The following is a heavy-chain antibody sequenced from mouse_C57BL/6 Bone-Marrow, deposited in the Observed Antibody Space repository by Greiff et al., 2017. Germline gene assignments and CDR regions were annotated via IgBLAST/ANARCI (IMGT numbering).Heavy chain of an antibody. J-gene: IGHJ4*01. CDR2: IYPRSGNT. CDR3: AKRGLFITTVVATYYYAMDY. CDR1: GYTFTSYG. V-gene: IGHV1-81*01. D-gene: IGHD1-1*01. Sequence: VKLQQSGAELARPGAPVKLSCKASGYTFTSYGISWVKQRTGQGLEWIGEIYPRSGNTYYNEKFKGKATLTADKSSSTAYMELRSLTSEDSAVYFCAKRGLFITTVVATYYYAMDYWGQGTSVTVSS.